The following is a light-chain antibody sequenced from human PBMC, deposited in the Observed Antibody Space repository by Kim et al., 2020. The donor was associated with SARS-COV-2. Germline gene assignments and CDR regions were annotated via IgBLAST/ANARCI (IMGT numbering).Light chain of an antibody. V-gene: IGLV2-11*03. CDR2: DVS. CDR3: CSYAGSYTWV. J-gene: IGLJ3*02. Sequence: GQSVTISCTGTSSDVGDYNYVSCYQQHPGKAPKLMISDVSKRPSGVPDRFSGSKSGNTASLTISGLQAEDEADYYCCSYAGSYTWVFGGGTQLTVL. CDR1: SSDVGDYNY.